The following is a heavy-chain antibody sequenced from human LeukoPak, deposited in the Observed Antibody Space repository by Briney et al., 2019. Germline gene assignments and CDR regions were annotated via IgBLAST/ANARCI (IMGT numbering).Heavy chain of an antibody. J-gene: IGHJ4*02. D-gene: IGHD6-13*01. V-gene: IGHV3-64D*06. CDR3: VKGQSPQLVSNLDS. Sequence: GGSLRLSCSASGFTFSSYAMHWVRQAPGKRLEFVSAVSSNGGTTYYADSVKGRFTISRDNSKNTLYLQMSSLRVEDTSIYYCVKGQSPQLVSNLDSWGQGTLVTVSS. CDR1: GFTFSSYA. CDR2: VSSNGGTT.